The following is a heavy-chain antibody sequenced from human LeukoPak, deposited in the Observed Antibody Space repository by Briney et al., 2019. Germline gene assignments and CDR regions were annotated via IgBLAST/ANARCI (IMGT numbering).Heavy chain of an antibody. Sequence: SGGSLRLSCAASGFTFSSYGMHWVRQAPGKGLEWVAFIRYDGSNKYYADSVKGRFTISRDNSKNTLYLQMNSLRAEDTAVYYCANPYDFWSGFSAPHIWGQGTMVTISS. J-gene: IGHJ3*02. V-gene: IGHV3-30*02. CDR3: ANPYDFWSGFSAPHI. CDR2: IRYDGSNK. D-gene: IGHD3-3*01. CDR1: GFTFSSYG.